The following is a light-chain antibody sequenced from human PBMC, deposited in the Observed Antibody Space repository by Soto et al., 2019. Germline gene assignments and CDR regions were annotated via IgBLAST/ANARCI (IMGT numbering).Light chain of an antibody. CDR2: GAS. Sequence: EMVMTQSPATLSVSPGERATLSCRASPSVSSNLAWYQQKPGQAPRLLIYGASTRATGVPARFSGSGSGTEFNLTISSLQSEDFAVYHCQHYNSWPRTFGQGTKVES. J-gene: IGKJ1*01. CDR1: PSVSSN. CDR3: QHYNSWPRT. V-gene: IGKV3-15*01.